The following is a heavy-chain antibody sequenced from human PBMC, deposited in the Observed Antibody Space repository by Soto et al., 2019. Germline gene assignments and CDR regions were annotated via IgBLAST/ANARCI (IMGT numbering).Heavy chain of an antibody. Sequence: QVQLQQWGAGLLKPSETLSLTCDVYGGSFSGYYWSWIRQPPGKGLEWIGEINHSGSTNYNPSLKSRVTISVDTSKNQFSLKLSSVTAADTAVYYCARVGFNWNDDYYGMDVWGQGTTVTVSS. V-gene: IGHV4-34*01. J-gene: IGHJ6*02. CDR1: GGSFSGYY. CDR3: ARVGFNWNDDYYGMDV. D-gene: IGHD1-20*01. CDR2: INHSGST.